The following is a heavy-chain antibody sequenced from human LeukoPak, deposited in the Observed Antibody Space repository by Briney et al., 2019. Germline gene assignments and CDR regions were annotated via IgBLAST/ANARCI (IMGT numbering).Heavy chain of an antibody. V-gene: IGHV4-59*01. CDR1: GASISRFY. D-gene: IGHD4-23*01. Sequence: SETLSLTCTVSGASISRFYWSWIRQPPGKGLEWVGYIYYSGSTSYNPSLESRVTMSIDTSKRQFSLKLKSVTPADTAVYYCARDVGDTVVTQFDYWGQGTLVTVSS. J-gene: IGHJ4*02. CDR3: ARDVGDTVVTQFDY. CDR2: IYYSGST.